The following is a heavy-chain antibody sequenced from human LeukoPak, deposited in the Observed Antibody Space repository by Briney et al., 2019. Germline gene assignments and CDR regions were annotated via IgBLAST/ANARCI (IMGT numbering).Heavy chain of an antibody. J-gene: IGHJ1*01. D-gene: IGHD3-10*01. CDR2: INPNSGDT. V-gene: IGHV1-2*02. CDR3: TRSSYGSWSYSRI. Sequence: ASVKVSCKASGYTYTGYYMHWVRRAPGQGLEWMGWINPNSGDTNYAQKFQGRVTMTTDTSTSTAYMELSRLRSHDTAVYYCTRSSYGSWSYSRIWGQGPLVTVSS. CDR1: GYTYTGYY.